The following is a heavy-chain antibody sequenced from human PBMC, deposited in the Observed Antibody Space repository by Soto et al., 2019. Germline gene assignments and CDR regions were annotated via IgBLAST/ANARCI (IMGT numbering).Heavy chain of an antibody. CDR3: VRGKVTFDF. D-gene: IGHD4-4*01. CDR2: IYQSGNT. Sequence: KPSETLSLTCIVSNYSIGSGYHWGWIRQPPGKGLEGIGTIYQSGNTYQNPSLKSRVILSIDTSKNQFSLNLRNVTAADTAVYYCVRGKVTFDFWGKGILVTVSS. V-gene: IGHV4-38-2*02. J-gene: IGHJ4*02. CDR1: NYSIGSGYH.